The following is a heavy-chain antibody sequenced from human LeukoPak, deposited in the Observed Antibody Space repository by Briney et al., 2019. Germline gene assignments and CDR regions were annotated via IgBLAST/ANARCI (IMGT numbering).Heavy chain of an antibody. CDR1: GFTVSSNS. J-gene: IGHJ4*02. Sequence: PGGSLRLSCTVSGFTVSSNSMSWVRQAPGKGLEWVSYISSSGSTIYYADSVKGRFTISRDNAKNSLYLQMNSLRAEDTAVYYCASLDYGDYVFDYWGQGTLVTVSS. CDR2: ISSSGSTI. V-gene: IGHV3-11*04. D-gene: IGHD4-17*01. CDR3: ASLDYGDYVFDY.